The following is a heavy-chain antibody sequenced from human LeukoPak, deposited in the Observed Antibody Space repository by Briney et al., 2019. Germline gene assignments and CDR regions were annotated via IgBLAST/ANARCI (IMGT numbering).Heavy chain of an antibody. CDR3: AKEKDYGDYVLAPVFDY. D-gene: IGHD4-17*01. Sequence: GGSLRLSCAASGFTFDNYAMHWVRQAPGKGLEWVSGISWNSGSIGYADSVKGRFTISRDNAKNSLYLQMNSLRAEDMALYYCAKEKDYGDYVLAPVFDYWGQGTLVTVSS. CDR1: GFTFDNYA. CDR2: ISWNSGSI. J-gene: IGHJ4*02. V-gene: IGHV3-9*03.